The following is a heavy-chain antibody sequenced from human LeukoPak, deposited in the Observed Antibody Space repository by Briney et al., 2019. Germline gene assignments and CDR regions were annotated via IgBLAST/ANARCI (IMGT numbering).Heavy chain of an antibody. J-gene: IGHJ4*02. Sequence: GSLRLSCAASGFTFDDYGMSWIRQPPGKGLEWIGEINHSGSTNYNPSLKSRVTISVDTSKNQFSLKLSSVTAADTAVYYCARGPQVQLPPHYFDYWGQGTLVTVSS. CDR2: INHSGST. V-gene: IGHV4-34*01. CDR1: GFTFDDYG. CDR3: ARGPQVQLPPHYFDY. D-gene: IGHD2-2*01.